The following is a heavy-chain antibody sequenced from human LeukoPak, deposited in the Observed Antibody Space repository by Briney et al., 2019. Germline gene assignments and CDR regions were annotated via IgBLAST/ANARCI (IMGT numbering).Heavy chain of an antibody. J-gene: IGHJ4*02. CDR2: TYYRSKWYN. CDR3: ARGTIWSYDY. Sequence: SQTLSLTCAISGDSVSSNSATWNWIRQSPSRGLEWLGRTYYRSKWYNDYAESVKSRITINPETSKNQFSLQLDSVTPEDTAVYYCARGTIWSYDYWGQGTLVTVSS. CDR1: GDSVSSNSAT. D-gene: IGHD3-10*01. V-gene: IGHV6-1*01.